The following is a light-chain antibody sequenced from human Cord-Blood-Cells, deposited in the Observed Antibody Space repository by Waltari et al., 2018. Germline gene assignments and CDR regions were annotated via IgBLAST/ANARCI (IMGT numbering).Light chain of an antibody. J-gene: IGKJ4*01. Sequence: DIQMTQSPSSLSASVGDRVTITCRASQSISSYFNWYQQKPGKAPKLLIYAASSLQSGVPSRFSGSGSGTDVTLTISSLQPEDFATYYCQQSYSTPLTFGGGTKVEIK. CDR1: QSISSY. CDR3: QQSYSTPLT. V-gene: IGKV1-39*01. CDR2: AAS.